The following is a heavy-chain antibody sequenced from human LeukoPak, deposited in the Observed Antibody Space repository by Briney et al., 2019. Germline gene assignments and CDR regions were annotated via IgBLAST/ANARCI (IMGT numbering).Heavy chain of an antibody. D-gene: IGHD3-10*01. CDR3: ARHGGSGRGRSAAFDI. V-gene: IGHV4-59*08. CDR1: GGSISSYY. Sequence: SETLSLTCTVSGGSISSYYWSWIRQPPGKGLEWIGYIYYSGSTNYNPSLKSRVTISVDTSKNQFSLKLSSVTAADTAVYYCARHGGSGRGRSAAFDIWGQGTMATDSS. CDR2: IYYSGST. J-gene: IGHJ3*02.